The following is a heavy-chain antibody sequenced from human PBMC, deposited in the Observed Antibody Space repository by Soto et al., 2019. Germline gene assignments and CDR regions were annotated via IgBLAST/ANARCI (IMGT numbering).Heavy chain of an antibody. CDR3: ARVGLNVFRAANDSYNWFEP. V-gene: IGHV3-30*04. J-gene: IGHJ5*02. Sequence: PRLSCTASGFTFSHYALHWLRQTPGKGLEWVAYISYHGNTEKYADSVKGRFTISRDNYKKEVYLQMNSLRIEDTAVYYCARVGLNVFRAANDSYNWFEPWGQGTLVTVSS. CDR1: GFTFSHYA. D-gene: IGHD6-25*01. CDR2: ISYHGNTE.